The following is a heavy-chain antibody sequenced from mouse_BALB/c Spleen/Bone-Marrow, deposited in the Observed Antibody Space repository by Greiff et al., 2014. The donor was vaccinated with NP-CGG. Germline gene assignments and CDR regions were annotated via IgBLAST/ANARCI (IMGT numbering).Heavy chain of an antibody. CDR1: GFTFSSFG. V-gene: IGHV5-17*02. CDR2: ISSGSSTI. Sequence: EVQLQQSGGGLVQPGGSRKLSCAASGFTFSSFGMHWVRQAPEKGLEWVAYISSGSSTIYYADTVKGRFTISRDNPKNTLFLQMTSLRSEDTAMYYCARAGIGYYYGSSFYAMDYWGQGTSVTVSS. D-gene: IGHD1-1*01. CDR3: ARAGIGYYYGSSFYAMDY. J-gene: IGHJ4*01.